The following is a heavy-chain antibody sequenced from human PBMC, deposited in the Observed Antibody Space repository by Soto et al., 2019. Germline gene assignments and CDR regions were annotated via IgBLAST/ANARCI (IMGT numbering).Heavy chain of an antibody. Sequence: PSETLSLTCTVSGGSISDYYWTWIRQSPGKGLECIGYIFYSGTTNYNPSLKSRVTISINTSKYQFSLKLASVTAADTAVYYCAGNLYYYGSGSYYHGMDVWGQGTTVTVS. V-gene: IGHV4-59*01. D-gene: IGHD3-10*01. CDR3: AGNLYYYGSGSYYHGMDV. CDR1: GGSISDYY. J-gene: IGHJ6*02. CDR2: IFYSGTT.